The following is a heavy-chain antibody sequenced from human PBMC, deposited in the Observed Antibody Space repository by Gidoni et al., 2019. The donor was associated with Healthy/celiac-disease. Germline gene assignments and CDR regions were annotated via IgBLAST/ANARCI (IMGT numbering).Heavy chain of an antibody. CDR2: IIPILGIA. J-gene: IGHJ3*02. CDR3: AREDGGRWLQWHAFDI. Sequence: QVQLVQSGAEVKKPGSSVKVSCKASGGTFSSYAISWVRQAPGQGLEWMGRIIPILGIANYAQKFQGRVTITADKSTSTAYMELSSLRSEDTAVYYCAREDGGRWLQWHAFDIWGQGTMVTVSS. D-gene: IGHD3-16*01. CDR1: GGTFSSYA. V-gene: IGHV1-69*04.